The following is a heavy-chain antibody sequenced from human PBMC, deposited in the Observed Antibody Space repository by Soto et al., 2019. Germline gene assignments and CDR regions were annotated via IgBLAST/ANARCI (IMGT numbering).Heavy chain of an antibody. CDR2: IYWDDDK. Sequence: ITSNESGPTLVKPTQTLTLTCTFSGFLLSTSGVGVGWIRQPPGKALKWLALIYWDDDKRYSPSLKSRLTITKDTSKNQVVLTTTNMDPVDTATYYCAHVPYCSAGSCYVDYWGQGTLVTVPS. J-gene: IGHJ4*02. D-gene: IGHD2-15*01. CDR1: GFLLSTSGVG. V-gene: IGHV2-5*02. CDR3: AHVPYCSAGSCYVDY.